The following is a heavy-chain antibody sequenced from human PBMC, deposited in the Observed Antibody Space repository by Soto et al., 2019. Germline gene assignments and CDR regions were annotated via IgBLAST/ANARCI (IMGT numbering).Heavy chain of an antibody. Sequence: PSETLSLTCTVSCGSISSSSYYWGWIRQPPGKGLEWIGSIYYSGITYYNPSLKSRVTICVDTSKNQFSLKLSSLPAADTAVYYCARQHSDYWGQGTLVTVSS. V-gene: IGHV4-39*01. D-gene: IGHD3-3*02. CDR1: CGSISSSSYY. CDR2: IYYSGIT. CDR3: ARQHSDY. J-gene: IGHJ4*02.